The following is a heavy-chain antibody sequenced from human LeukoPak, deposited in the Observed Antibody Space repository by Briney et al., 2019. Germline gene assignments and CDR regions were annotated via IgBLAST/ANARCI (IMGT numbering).Heavy chain of an antibody. CDR1: GFTFSSYA. CDR3: AKDTLVVVPAAIPNYFDY. J-gene: IGHJ4*02. CDR2: ISGSGGST. D-gene: IGHD2-2*01. V-gene: IGHV3-23*01. Sequence: PGGSLRLSCAASGFTFSSYAMSWVRQAPGKGLEWVSAISGSGGSTYYADSVKGRFTISRDNSKNTLYLQMNSLRAEDTAVYYCAKDTLVVVPAAIPNYFDYWGQGTLVTVSS.